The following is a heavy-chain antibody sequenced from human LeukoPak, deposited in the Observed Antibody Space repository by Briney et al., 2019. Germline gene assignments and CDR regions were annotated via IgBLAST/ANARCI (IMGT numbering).Heavy chain of an antibody. CDR3: AKAYGDYGNY. CDR2: ISSGGSTI. CDR1: GFTFSDYY. Sequence: KPGGSLRLSCAVSGFTFSDYYMSWIRQAPGKGLEWVSYISSGGSTISHADSVKGRFTISRDNAESSLYLQMNSLRAEDTAVYYCAKAYGDYGNYWGQGTLVTVSS. V-gene: IGHV3-11*01. J-gene: IGHJ4*02. D-gene: IGHD4-17*01.